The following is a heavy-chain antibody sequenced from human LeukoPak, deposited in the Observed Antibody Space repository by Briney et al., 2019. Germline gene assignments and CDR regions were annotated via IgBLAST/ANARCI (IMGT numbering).Heavy chain of an antibody. CDR2: IYFSGGT. D-gene: IGHD3-10*01. CDR3: ARQTGSGLFSLP. Sequence: PSETLSLTCAVYGGSFSGYYWGWIRQPPGKGLEWIGSIYFSGGTYYNASLKSRVAISVDTSKNQFSLKLSSVTAADTVVYYCARQTGSGLFSLPGGQGTLVTVSS. V-gene: IGHV4-39*01. J-gene: IGHJ4*02. CDR1: GGSFSGYY.